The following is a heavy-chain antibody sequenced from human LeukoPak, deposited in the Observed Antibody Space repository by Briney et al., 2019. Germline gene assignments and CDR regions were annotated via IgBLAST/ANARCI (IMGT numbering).Heavy chain of an antibody. D-gene: IGHD3-10*01. CDR1: GGSISSSSYY. V-gene: IGHV4-39*01. CDR2: IYYSGST. Sequence: SETLSLTCTVSGGSISSSSYYWGWIRQPPGKGLEWIGSIYYSGSTYYNPSLKSRVTISVDTSKNQFSLKLSSVTAADTAVYYCARSSGHDYGSGSSSVDYWGQGTLVTVSS. J-gene: IGHJ4*02. CDR3: ARSSGHDYGSGSSSVDY.